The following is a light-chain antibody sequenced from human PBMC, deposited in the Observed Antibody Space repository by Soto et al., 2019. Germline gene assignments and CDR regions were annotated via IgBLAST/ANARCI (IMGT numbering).Light chain of an antibody. CDR1: LSFGCN. CDR2: GAS. CDR3: QKYSNLQSLT. Sequence: EIVMTQAQATLSVSPGERVTLSCPASLSFGCNLAWYQHKPGQPPRLLISGASNRATGIPPRFSGTGSVSEFTLTICRFQSEAFAVYDCQKYSNLQSLTFGKGTNVEIK. V-gene: IGKV3-15*01. J-gene: IGKJ1*01.